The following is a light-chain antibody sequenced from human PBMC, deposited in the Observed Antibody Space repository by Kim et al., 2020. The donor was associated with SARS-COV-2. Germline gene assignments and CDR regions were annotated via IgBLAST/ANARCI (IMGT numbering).Light chain of an antibody. CDR1: SLRTYY. V-gene: IGLV3-19*01. Sequence: SSELTQDPAVSVALGQTVRITCQGDSLRTYYESWYQQRPGQAPVLVIYGKNNRPSGIPDRFSGSNSGNTASLTITGAQAEDEADYYCNSRDSSGNHLVFG. CDR3: NSRDSSGNHLV. CDR2: GKN. J-gene: IGLJ3*02.